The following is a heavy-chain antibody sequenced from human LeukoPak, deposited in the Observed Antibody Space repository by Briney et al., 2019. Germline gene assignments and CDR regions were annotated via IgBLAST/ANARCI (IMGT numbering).Heavy chain of an antibody. CDR1: GFIFSDHY. V-gene: IGHV3-72*01. CDR2: IRNKANSYTT. J-gene: IGHJ5*02. CDR3: VRTSWEYTSRYWLHA. Sequence: PGRSLRLSCVASGFIFSDHYMDWVRQAPGRGLEWVGRIRNKANSYTTEYAASVNGRLTISRDDSKNSLYLQINSLKTDDTAVYYCVRTSWEYTSRYWLHAWGQGTLVTVSS. D-gene: IGHD3-22*01.